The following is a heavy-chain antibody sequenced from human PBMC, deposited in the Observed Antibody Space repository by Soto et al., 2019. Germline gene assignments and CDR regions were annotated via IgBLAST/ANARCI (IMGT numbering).Heavy chain of an antibody. D-gene: IGHD3-10*01. CDR3: AREGYYSGSGSYSPPRYSGMDV. V-gene: IGHV1-18*01. CDR2: ISAYNDYT. CDR1: GYTFISYG. J-gene: IGHJ6*02. Sequence: QVKLVQSGAEVKKPGSSVKVSCKASGYTFISYGISWVRQAPGQGLEWMGWISAYNDYTNYAQKLQGRVTMTTDTSTRRATWAQRSLRSYDTPAYYCAREGYYSGSGSYSPPRYSGMDVLGQGTTVTFSS.